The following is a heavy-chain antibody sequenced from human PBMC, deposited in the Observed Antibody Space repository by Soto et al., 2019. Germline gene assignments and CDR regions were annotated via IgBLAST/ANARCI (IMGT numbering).Heavy chain of an antibody. D-gene: IGHD1-26*01. Sequence: QVQLVESGGGVVQPGRSLRLSCAASGFTFSSNAMHWVRQVPGKGLEWVAGISYDGKRKYYADSGKGRFTISRDNSKKALDLQMNSLRVEDTAVYYCAILRWSYSWYFDYWGQGALVTVSA. J-gene: IGHJ4*02. CDR3: AILRWSYSWYFDY. V-gene: IGHV3-30*04. CDR1: GFTFSSNA. CDR2: ISYDGKRK.